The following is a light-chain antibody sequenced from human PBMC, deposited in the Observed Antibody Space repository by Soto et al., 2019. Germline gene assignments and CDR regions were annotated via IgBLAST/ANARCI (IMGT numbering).Light chain of an antibody. CDR3: CSYAGSYSWV. CDR2: DVN. CDR1: TSDVGSYNY. J-gene: IGLJ3*02. V-gene: IGLV2-11*01. Sequence: QSALTQPRSVSGSPGQSVTLSCTGTTSDVGSYNYVSWYQQHPDKVPKLVIYDVNRRPSGVPDRFSGSKSGNTASLTISGLQTEDEGDYYCCSYAGSYSWVFGGGTKLTVL.